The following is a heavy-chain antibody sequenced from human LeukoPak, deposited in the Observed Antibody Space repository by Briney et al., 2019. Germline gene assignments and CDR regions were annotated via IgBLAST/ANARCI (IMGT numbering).Heavy chain of an antibody. CDR1: GFTFSSYW. Sequence: GGSLRLSCAASGFTFSSYWMSWVRQAPGKGLEWVANIKQEGSEKYYVDSVKGRFTISRDNAKNSLYLQMNSLRAEDTAVYYCARDHIPSVEQHPLGWGQGTLVTVSS. V-gene: IGHV3-7*01. CDR2: IKQEGSEK. D-gene: IGHD6-13*01. J-gene: IGHJ4*02. CDR3: ARDHIPSVEQHPLG.